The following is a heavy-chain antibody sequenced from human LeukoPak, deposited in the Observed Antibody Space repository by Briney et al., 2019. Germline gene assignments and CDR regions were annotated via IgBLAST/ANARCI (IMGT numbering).Heavy chain of an antibody. CDR1: GFRFSDYG. CDR2: MWSDATTK. J-gene: IGHJ6*02. CDR3: ARDYRAAANLDV. Sequence: PGGSLRLSCTASGFRFSDYGVHWVRQAPGKGLQWVAVMWSDATTKYYADSVRGRFTISRDNSKNTVYLQMSSLRDEDAAVYYCARDYRAAANLDVWGLGTTVTVSS. D-gene: IGHD6-13*01. V-gene: IGHV3-33*01.